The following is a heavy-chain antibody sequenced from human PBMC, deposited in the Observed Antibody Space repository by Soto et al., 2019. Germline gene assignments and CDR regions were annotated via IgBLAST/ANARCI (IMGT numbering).Heavy chain of an antibody. V-gene: IGHV4-30-4*01. CDR1: GGSISSGDYY. D-gene: IGHD3-22*01. Sequence: PSETLSLTCTVSGGSISSGDYYWSWIRQPPGKGLEWIGYIYYSGSTYYNPSLKSRVTISVDTSKNQFSLKLSSVTAADTAVYYCARAMYYYDSSGLHPRPWFDPWGQGTLVTVSS. J-gene: IGHJ5*02. CDR2: IYYSGST. CDR3: ARAMYYYDSSGLHPRPWFDP.